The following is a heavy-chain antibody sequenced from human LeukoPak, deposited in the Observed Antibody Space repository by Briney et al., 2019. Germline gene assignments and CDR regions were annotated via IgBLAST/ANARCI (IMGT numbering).Heavy chain of an antibody. CDR3: ARDLATGWFDP. D-gene: IGHD6-25*01. CDR1: GGSVSSGSYY. CDR2: IYYSGST. V-gene: IGHV4-61*01. J-gene: IGHJ5*02. Sequence: SETLPLTCTVSGGSVSSGSYYWSWIRQPPGKGLEWIGYIYYSGSTNHNPSLKSRVTISVDTSKNQFSLKLSSVTAADTAVYYCARDLATGWFDPWGQGTLVTVSS.